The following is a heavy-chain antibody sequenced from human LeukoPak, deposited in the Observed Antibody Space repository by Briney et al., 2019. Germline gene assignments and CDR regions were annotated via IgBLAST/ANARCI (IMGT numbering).Heavy chain of an antibody. CDR2: INSDGSMT. V-gene: IGHV3-11*04. J-gene: IGHJ4*02. CDR1: GLSFSDNY. Sequence: GGSLRLSCAASGLSFSDNYMGWLRQPPGKGLEWLSYINSDGSMTKYTASVQGRFTISRDNAKNSLYLQMNSLRAEDTAVYYCARGDVADVVYWGQGTLVTVSS. D-gene: IGHD2-21*01. CDR3: ARGDVADVVY.